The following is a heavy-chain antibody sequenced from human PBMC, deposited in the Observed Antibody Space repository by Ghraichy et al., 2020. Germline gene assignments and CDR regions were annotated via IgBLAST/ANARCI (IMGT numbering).Heavy chain of an antibody. CDR2: ISSRGST. CDR3: ARGYGSGRSYG. J-gene: IGHJ4*02. Sequence: GESLNTSCAASGFTFSSYDLTWVRQAPGKGLELVSSISSRGSTSYTDSVKGRFTISRDNAKNLVHLQMNSLKDEDTAMYYCARGYGSGRSYGWGQGTLVTVSS. V-gene: IGHV3-69-1*01. D-gene: IGHD3-10*01. CDR1: GFTFSSYD.